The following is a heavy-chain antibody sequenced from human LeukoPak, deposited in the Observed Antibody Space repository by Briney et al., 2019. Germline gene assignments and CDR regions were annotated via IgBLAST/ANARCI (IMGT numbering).Heavy chain of an antibody. J-gene: IGHJ6*02. V-gene: IGHV4-59*08. CDR1: GGSISRYY. Sequence: NPSETLSLTCTVSGGSISRYYWSWIREPPGKGLGWIGYIYYTGSTNYNPSLKSRVTISVDTSKNQFSLKLSSVTAADTAVYYCARHMDSSGYYYGMDVWGQGTTVTVSS. CDR2: IYYTGST. D-gene: IGHD6-6*01. CDR3: ARHMDSSGYYYGMDV.